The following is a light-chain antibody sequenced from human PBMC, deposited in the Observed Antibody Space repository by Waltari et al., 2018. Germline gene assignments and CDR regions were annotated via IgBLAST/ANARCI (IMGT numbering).Light chain of an antibody. V-gene: IGLV2-14*01. CDR1: DSDVGAYDL. Sequence: QSALTQPASVSGSPGQSLTISCSGTDSDVGAYDLVSWYHQHPGKAPHLIIYEVSNRPSGISNRFSASKSGNTASLTISGLQAEDEADYYCSSYTTSSAPGVFGTGTRVTVL. CDR2: EVS. J-gene: IGLJ1*01. CDR3: SSYTTSSAPGV.